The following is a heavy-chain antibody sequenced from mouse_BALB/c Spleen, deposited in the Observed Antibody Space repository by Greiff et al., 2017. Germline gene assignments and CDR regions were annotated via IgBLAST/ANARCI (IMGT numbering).Heavy chain of an antibody. V-gene: IGHV5-6*01. CDR1: GFTFSSYG. J-gene: IGHJ4*01. CDR3: ARLVRDYAMDY. Sequence: EVKLVESGGDLVKPGGSLKLSCAASGFTFSSYGMSWVRQTPDKRLEWVATISSGGSYTYYPDSVKGRFTISRDNAKNTLYLQMSSLKSEDTAMYYCARLVRDYAMDYWGQGTSVTVSS. CDR2: ISSGGSYT. D-gene: IGHD2-14*01.